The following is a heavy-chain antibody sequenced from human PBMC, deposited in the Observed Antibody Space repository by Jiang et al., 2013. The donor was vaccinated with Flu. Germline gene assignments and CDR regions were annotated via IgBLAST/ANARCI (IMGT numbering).Heavy chain of an antibody. Sequence: GSGLVKPSQTLSLTCTVSGVSISSGDYFWGWIRQPPGKGLEWIGYIYSNETTYYNPSLKSRVAISLDPSKSQFSLKVTSVTAADTAVYFCARGDYYYYGLDVWGPRD. D-gene: IGHD1-26*01. CDR2: IYSNETT. CDR1: GVSISSGDYF. CDR3: ARGDYYYYGLDV. J-gene: IGHJ6*01. V-gene: IGHV4-30-4*01.